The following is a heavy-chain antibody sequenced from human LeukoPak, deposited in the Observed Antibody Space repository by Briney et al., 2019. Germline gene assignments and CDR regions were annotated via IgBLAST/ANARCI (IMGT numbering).Heavy chain of an antibody. V-gene: IGHV1-46*01. Sequence: GASVKVSCKASGYTFTTYYMHWVRQAPGQGLEWMGIISPSGGSTRYAQKFQGRVTMTRDMSTSTVYMELSSLRSEDTAVYYCAGDGRTYYYDSSGYSPVDYWGQGTLVTVSS. J-gene: IGHJ4*02. CDR3: AGDGRTYYYDSSGYSPVDY. CDR2: ISPSGGST. D-gene: IGHD3-22*01. CDR1: GYTFTTYY.